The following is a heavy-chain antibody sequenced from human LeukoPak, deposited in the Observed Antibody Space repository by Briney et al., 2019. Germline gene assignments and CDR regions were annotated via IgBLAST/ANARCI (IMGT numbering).Heavy chain of an antibody. CDR2: ISSSGSTI. D-gene: IGHD3-10*01. CDR3: AREGLSSSLSRGVIDY. CDR1: GFTFSDYY. J-gene: IGHJ4*02. V-gene: IGHV3-11*04. Sequence: MPGGSLRLSCAASGFTFSDYYMSWIRQAPGKGLEWVSYISSSGSTIYYADSVKGRFTISSDNAKNSLYLQMNSLRAEDTAVYYCAREGLSSSLSRGVIDYWGQGTLVTVSS.